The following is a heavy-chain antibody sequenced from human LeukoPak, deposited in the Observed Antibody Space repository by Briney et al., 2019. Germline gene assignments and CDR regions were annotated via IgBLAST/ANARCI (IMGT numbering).Heavy chain of an antibody. J-gene: IGHJ4*02. CDR2: IYNDGKT. CDR3: ARVWELSFDY. CDR1: GFIVTTDH. V-gene: IGHV3-53*01. D-gene: IGHD1-26*01. Sequence: PGGSLRLSCAASGFIVTTDHMSWVRQAPGEGLEWVSVIYNDGKTYHADSVKGRFTISRDNSKNTVHLQMNGLRGEDTAVYYCARVWELSFDYWGQGTLVTVSS.